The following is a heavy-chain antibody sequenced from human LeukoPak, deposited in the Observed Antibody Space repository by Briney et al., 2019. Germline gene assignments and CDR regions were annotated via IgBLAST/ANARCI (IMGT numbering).Heavy chain of an antibody. J-gene: IGHJ4*02. Sequence: GGSLRLSCAASGFTFSNYAMSWVRQAPGKGLEWVSGVSGSGGNTNYADSVKGRFSISRDNSRNTVYLQMSDLRAEDTAVYYCAKITKATTPNYWGQGTPVTVSS. D-gene: IGHD4-17*01. CDR2: VSGSGGNT. CDR3: AKITKATTPNY. V-gene: IGHV3-23*01. CDR1: GFTFSNYA.